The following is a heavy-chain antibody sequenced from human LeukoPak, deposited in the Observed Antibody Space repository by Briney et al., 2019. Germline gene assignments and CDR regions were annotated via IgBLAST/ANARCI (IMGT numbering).Heavy chain of an antibody. Sequence: SETLSLTCTVSGGSISSSSYYWGWIRQPPGKGLEWIGSICYSGSTYYNPSLKSRVTISVDTSKNQFSLKLSSVTAADTAVYYCARGWSVVPAAMIEYFDYWGQGTLVTVSS. J-gene: IGHJ4*02. CDR2: ICYSGST. V-gene: IGHV4-39*01. D-gene: IGHD2-2*01. CDR3: ARGWSVVPAAMIEYFDY. CDR1: GGSISSSSYY.